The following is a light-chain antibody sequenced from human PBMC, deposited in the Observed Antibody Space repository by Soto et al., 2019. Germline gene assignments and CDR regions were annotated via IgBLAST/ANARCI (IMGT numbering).Light chain of an antibody. V-gene: IGKV1-9*01. CDR3: QQLNSYPLT. Sequence: DIQLTQSPSFLSASVGDRVTITCRASQGISSYLAWYQQKPGKAPKLLIYAASTLQSGVPSRFSGCGSGTEFTLTISSLQPEDFATYYCQQLNSYPLTFGGGTKVDIK. CDR2: AAS. CDR1: QGISSY. J-gene: IGKJ4*01.